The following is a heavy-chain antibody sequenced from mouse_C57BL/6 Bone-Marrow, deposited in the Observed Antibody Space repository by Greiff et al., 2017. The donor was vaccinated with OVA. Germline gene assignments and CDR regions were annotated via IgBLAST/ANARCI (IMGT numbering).Heavy chain of an antibody. J-gene: IGHJ2*01. V-gene: IGHV5-4*01. CDR2: ISDGGSYT. CDR1: GFTFSSYA. D-gene: IGHD2-5*01. Sequence: EVKLMESGGGLVKPGGSLKLSCAASGFTFSSYAMSWVRQTPEKRLEWVATISDGGSYTYYPDNVKGRFTISRDNAKNNLYLQMSHLKSEDTAMYYCARDRDYSNYDYFDYWGQGTTLTVSS. CDR3: ARDRDYSNYDYFDY.